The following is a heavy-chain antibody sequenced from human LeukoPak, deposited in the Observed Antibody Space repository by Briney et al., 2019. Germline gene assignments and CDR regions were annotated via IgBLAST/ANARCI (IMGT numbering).Heavy chain of an antibody. D-gene: IGHD3-10*01. Sequence: SETLSLTCAVYGGSFSGYYWSWIRQPPGKGLEWIGEINHSGSTNYNPSLKSRVTISVDTSKNQFSLKLSSVTAADTAVYYCAREVPYYYGSGKRPYYYYYMDVWGKGTTVTVSS. V-gene: IGHV4-34*01. J-gene: IGHJ6*03. CDR1: GGSFSGYY. CDR3: AREVPYYYGSGKRPYYYYYMDV. CDR2: INHSGST.